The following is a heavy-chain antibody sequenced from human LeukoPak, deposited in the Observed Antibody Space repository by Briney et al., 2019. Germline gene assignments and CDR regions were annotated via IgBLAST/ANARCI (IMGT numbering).Heavy chain of an antibody. J-gene: IGHJ4*02. CDR3: ASRETYYDFWSGSDY. CDR1: GLTFSSYA. CDR2: ISGSGGST. D-gene: IGHD3-3*01. V-gene: IGHV3-23*01. Sequence: GGSLRLSCAASGLTFSSYAMSWVRQAPGKGLEWVSAISGSGGSTYYADSVKGRFTISRDNPKNTLYLQMNSLRAEDTAVYYCASRETYYDFWSGSDYWGQGTLVTVSS.